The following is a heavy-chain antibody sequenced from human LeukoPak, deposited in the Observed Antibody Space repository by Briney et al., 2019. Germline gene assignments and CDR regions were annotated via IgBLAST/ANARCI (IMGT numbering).Heavy chain of an antibody. V-gene: IGHV3-33*01. CDR3: ARDLMVRGVTTYYYYGMDV. CDR1: GFTFSSYG. D-gene: IGHD3-10*01. J-gene: IGHJ6*02. CDR2: IWYDGSNK. Sequence: GGSLRLSCAASGFTFSSYGMHWVRQAPGQGMGRVAVIWYDGSNKYYADSVKGRFTISRDNSKNTLYLQMNSLRAEDTAVYYCARDLMVRGVTTYYYYGMDVWGQGTTVTVSS.